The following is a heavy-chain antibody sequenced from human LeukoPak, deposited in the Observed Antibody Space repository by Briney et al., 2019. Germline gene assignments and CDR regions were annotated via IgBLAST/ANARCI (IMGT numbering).Heavy chain of an antibody. CDR2: ISWNSGSI. V-gene: IGHV3-9*01. Sequence: GRSLRLSCAASGFTFDDYAMHWVRQAPGKGLEWVSGISWNSGSIGYADSVKGRFTISRDNAKNSLYLQMNSLRAEDTALYYCAKDIWGRSPEVAALDYWGQGTLVTVSS. D-gene: IGHD6-19*01. CDR3: AKDIWGRSPEVAALDY. J-gene: IGHJ4*02. CDR1: GFTFDDYA.